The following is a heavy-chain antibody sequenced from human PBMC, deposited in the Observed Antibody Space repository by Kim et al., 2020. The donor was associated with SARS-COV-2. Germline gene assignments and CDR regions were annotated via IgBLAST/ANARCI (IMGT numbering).Heavy chain of an antibody. CDR2: INPKSGET. Sequence: ASVKVSCKASGYTFTDYYMYWVRQAPGQGLEWMGWINPKSGETKYAQKFQGRVIMTRDKSISTAYMELNSLTSDDTAVYFCASALQLGHEMFDHWGQGTL. J-gene: IGHJ4*02. CDR1: GYTFTDYY. CDR3: ASALQLGHEMFDH. V-gene: IGHV1-2*02. D-gene: IGHD1-7*01.